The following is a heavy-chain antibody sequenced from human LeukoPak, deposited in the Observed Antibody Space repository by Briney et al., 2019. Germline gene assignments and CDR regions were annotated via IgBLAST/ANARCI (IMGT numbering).Heavy chain of an antibody. Sequence: ASVKVSCKASGYIFTSYAMNWVRQAPGQGLEWMGWINTNTGNATYAQGFTGRFVFSLDTSVSTAYLQISSLQAEDTAVYYCARDLFVLLDFGEQYNWFDPWGQGTLVTVSS. D-gene: IGHD3-10*01. CDR2: INTNTGNA. CDR1: GYIFTSYA. V-gene: IGHV7-4-1*02. J-gene: IGHJ5*02. CDR3: ARDLFVLLDFGEQYNWFDP.